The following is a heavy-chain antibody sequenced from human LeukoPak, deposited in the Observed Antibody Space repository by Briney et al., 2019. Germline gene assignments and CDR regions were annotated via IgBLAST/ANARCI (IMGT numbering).Heavy chain of an antibody. CDR2: IYYSGST. V-gene: IGHV4-39*07. J-gene: IGHJ4*02. CDR3: ARGRRLLNFDY. D-gene: IGHD2/OR15-2a*01. CDR1: GGSISSSSYY. Sequence: SETLSLTCTVSGGSISSSSYYWGWIRQPPGKGPEWIMSIYYSGSTYYNPSLKSRVTISVDTSKNQFSLKLSSVTAADTAVYYCARGRRLLNFDYWGQGTLVTVSS.